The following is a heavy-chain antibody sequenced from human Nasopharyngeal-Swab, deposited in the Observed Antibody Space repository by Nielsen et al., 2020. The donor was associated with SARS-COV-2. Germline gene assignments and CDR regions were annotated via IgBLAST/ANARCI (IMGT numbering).Heavy chain of an antibody. Sequence: GESLKISCAASAFTFGNYYMTWIRQVPGKGLEWVANINQVGSEKYYVDSVKGRFTISRDNAKNSLYLQMNSLRAEDSALYYCARDIWLRPEGNNAFDVWGQGTMVIVSS. D-gene: IGHD5-12*01. J-gene: IGHJ3*01. V-gene: IGHV3-7*01. CDR3: ARDIWLRPEGNNAFDV. CDR2: INQVGSEK. CDR1: AFTFGNYY.